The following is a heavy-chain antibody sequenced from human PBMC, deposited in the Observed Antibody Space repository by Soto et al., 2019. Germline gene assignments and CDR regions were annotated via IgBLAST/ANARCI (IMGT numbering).Heavy chain of an antibody. CDR2: ISGSGGST. CDR1: GFTFSSYA. CDR3: AKEGGIVVVPAAIVSYYFDY. Sequence: EVQLLESGGGLVQPGGSLSLSCAASGFTFSSYAMSWVRQAPGKGLEWVSAISGSGGSTYYADSVKGRFTISRDNSKNTLYLQMNSLRAEDTAVYYCAKEGGIVVVPAAIVSYYFDYWGQGTLVTVSS. D-gene: IGHD2-2*02. V-gene: IGHV3-23*01. J-gene: IGHJ4*02.